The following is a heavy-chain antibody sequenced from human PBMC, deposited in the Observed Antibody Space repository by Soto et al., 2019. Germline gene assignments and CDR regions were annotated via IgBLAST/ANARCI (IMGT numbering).Heavy chain of an antibody. V-gene: IGHV3-21*01. CDR1: GFTFSSYS. CDR3: ARDVSSTSRYYYYMDV. CDR2: ISSSSSYI. D-gene: IGHD2-2*01. Sequence: EVQLVESGGGLVKPGGPLRLSCAASGFTFSSYSMNWVRQAPGKGLEWVSSISSSSSYIYYADSVKGRFTISRDNAKNSLYLQMNSLRAEDTAVYYCARDVSSTSRYYYYMDVWGKGTTVTVSS. J-gene: IGHJ6*03.